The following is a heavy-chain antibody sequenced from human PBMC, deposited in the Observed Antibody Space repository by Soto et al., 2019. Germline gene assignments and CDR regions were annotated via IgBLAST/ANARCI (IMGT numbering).Heavy chain of an antibody. D-gene: IGHD6-19*01. CDR2: IIPILGIA. J-gene: IGHJ3*02. V-gene: IGHV1-69*04. CDR3: AREVEQWLSESGDAFDI. Sequence: EASVKVSCKASGGTFSSYTISWVRQAPGQGLEWMGRIIPILGIANYAQKFQGRVTITADKSTSTAYMELSSLRSEDTAVYYCAREVEQWLSESGDAFDIWGQGTMVTVSS. CDR1: GGTFSSYT.